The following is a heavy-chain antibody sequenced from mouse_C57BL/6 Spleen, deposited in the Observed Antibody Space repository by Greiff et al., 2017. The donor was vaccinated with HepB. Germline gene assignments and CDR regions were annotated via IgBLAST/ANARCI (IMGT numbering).Heavy chain of an antibody. CDR2: IYPGNSDT. V-gene: IGHV1-5*01. J-gene: IGHJ2*01. CDR3: SSPVSYYFYY. Sequence: EVQLVESGTVLARPGASVKMSCKTSGYTFTSYWMHRVKQRPGQGLEWIGAIYPGNSDTSYKQKFKGTAKLSAFTSASTAYMELSSLTNEDSAVDDCSSPVSYYFYYWGQSTTLTFSS. CDR1: GYTFTSYW.